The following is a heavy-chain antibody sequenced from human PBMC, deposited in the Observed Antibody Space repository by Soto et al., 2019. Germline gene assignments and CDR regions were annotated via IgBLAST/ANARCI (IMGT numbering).Heavy chain of an antibody. Sequence: GGSLRLSCAASGFTFSSYSMNWVRQAPGKGLEWVSYISSSSSTIYYADSVKGRFTISRDNAKNSLYLQMNSLRDEDTAVYYCARDCPGPNTLVGGIAAHASCRYGMAVWGKGTTVTVS. CDR2: ISSSSSTI. V-gene: IGHV3-48*02. CDR3: ARDCPGPNTLVGGIAAHASCRYGMAV. J-gene: IGHJ6*04. CDR1: GFTFSSYS. D-gene: IGHD6-13*01.